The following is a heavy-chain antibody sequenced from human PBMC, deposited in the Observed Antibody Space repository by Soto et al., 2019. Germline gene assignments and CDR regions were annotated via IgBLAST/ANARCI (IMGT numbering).Heavy chain of an antibody. J-gene: IGHJ4*02. V-gene: IGHV4-59*06. CDR3: ARGPCGGDCHPPDF. CDR1: GGSISSYY. CDR2: IYYSVNT. Sequence: PSETLSLTCPVSGGSISSYYWSWIRQPPGKGLEWIGYIYYSVNTYYNPSLKSRVTISRDTSKNHFSLKLTSVTAAATAVYYCARGPCGGDCHPPDFWGQGTLVTVSS. D-gene: IGHD2-21*02.